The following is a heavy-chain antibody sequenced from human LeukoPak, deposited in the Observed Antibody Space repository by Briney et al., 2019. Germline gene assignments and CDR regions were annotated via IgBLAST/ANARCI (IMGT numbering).Heavy chain of an antibody. CDR1: GFSFSRHW. J-gene: IGHJ6*02. D-gene: IGHD3-3*01. V-gene: IGHV3-7*01. Sequence: PGGSLRLSCAGSGFSFSRHWMNWVRQAPGKGPEWVASIKEDGSEKHYVDSVNGRFTISRDNDDNSMYLEMRSLRDDDTAVYYCARRGVTISGALAYHYSGLDVWGQGTTVAVSS. CDR2: IKEDGSEK. CDR3: ARRGVTISGALAYHYSGLDV.